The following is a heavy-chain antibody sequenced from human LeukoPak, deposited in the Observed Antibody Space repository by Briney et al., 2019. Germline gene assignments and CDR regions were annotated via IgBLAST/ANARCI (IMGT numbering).Heavy chain of an antibody. J-gene: IGHJ4*02. CDR1: GDSISSGDYY. V-gene: IGHV4-61*02. CDR2: IYTSGST. CDR3: ASTVAGTAYFDY. Sequence: SETLSLTCTVSGDSISSGDYYWSWIRQPAGKGLEWIGRIYTSGSTNYNPSLKSRVTMSVDTSKNQFSLKLSSVTAADTAVYYCASTVAGTAYFDYWGQGTLVTVSS. D-gene: IGHD6-19*01.